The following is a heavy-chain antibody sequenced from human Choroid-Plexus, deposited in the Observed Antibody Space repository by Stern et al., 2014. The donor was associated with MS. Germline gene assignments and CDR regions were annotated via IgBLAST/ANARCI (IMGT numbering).Heavy chain of an antibody. CDR2: VSYDGSNK. J-gene: IGHJ5*02. D-gene: IGHD2-8*01. CDR3: AKDRQYLAYFFDH. V-gene: IGHV3-30*18. Sequence: QLVESGGGVVQPGRPLRLSCAASGFTFGSCSMHWVRQAPGKGLEWVAGVSYDGSNKYYADSVKGRFTVSRDNSQNTLYKQMSSLRAEDTAVYYCAKDRQYLAYFFDHWGQGSLVTVSS. CDR1: GFTFGSCS.